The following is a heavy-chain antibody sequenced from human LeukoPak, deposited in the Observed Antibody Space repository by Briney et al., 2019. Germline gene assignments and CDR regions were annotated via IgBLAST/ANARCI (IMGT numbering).Heavy chain of an antibody. CDR3: ARWVVRGVIPVFDY. V-gene: IGHV4-39*01. CDR2: LSSSGSS. Sequence: SETLSLTCTVSGGSISSYTYYWGWIRQSPGKGLEWTGTLSSSGSSYYNPSLKGRVTISVDTSKNQFSLKLTSVTAADTAVYYCARWVVRGVIPVFDYWGQGTLVTVSP. D-gene: IGHD3-10*01. CDR1: GGSISSYTYY. J-gene: IGHJ4*02.